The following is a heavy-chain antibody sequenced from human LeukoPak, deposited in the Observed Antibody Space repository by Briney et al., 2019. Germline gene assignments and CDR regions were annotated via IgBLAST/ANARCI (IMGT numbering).Heavy chain of an antibody. CDR3: ARGRGVEDY. CDR1: GYSITSGYY. V-gene: IGHV4-38-2*02. J-gene: IGHJ4*02. CDR2: IYSTGST. D-gene: IGHD2-15*01. Sequence: SETLSLTCTVSGYSITSGYYWGWIRQPPGKGLEWIGSIYSTGSTFYNPSLKSRVTISVDPSKNQFSLKLSSVTAADTAVYYCARGRGVEDYWGQGTLVTVSS.